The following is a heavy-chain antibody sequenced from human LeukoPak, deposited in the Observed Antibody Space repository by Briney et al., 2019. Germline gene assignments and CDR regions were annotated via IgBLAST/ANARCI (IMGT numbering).Heavy chain of an antibody. CDR2: ISGSGGST. J-gene: IGHJ4*02. Sequence: GSLRLSCAASGFTFSSYAMSWVRQAPGKGLEWVSAISGSGGSTYYADSVKGRFTISRDNSKNTLYLQMNSLRAEDTAVYYCAKASNYIVVVPAAIGGYFDYWGQGTLVTVSS. CDR3: AKASNYIVVVPAAIGGYFDY. D-gene: IGHD2-2*02. CDR1: GFTFSSYA. V-gene: IGHV3-23*01.